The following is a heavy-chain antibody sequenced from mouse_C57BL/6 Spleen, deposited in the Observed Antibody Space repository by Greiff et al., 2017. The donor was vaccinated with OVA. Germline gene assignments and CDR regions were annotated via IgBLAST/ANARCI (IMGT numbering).Heavy chain of an antibody. J-gene: IGHJ3*01. CDR3: ARGDSNRFAY. CDR1: GYSITSGYY. CDR2: ISYDGSN. Sequence: EVQLQESGPGLVKPSQSLSLTCSVTGYSITSGYYWNWIRQFPGNKLEWMGYISYDGSNNYNPSLKNRISITRDTSKNQFFLKLNSVTTEDTATYYCARGDSNRFAYWGQGTLVTVSA. V-gene: IGHV3-6*01. D-gene: IGHD3-3*01.